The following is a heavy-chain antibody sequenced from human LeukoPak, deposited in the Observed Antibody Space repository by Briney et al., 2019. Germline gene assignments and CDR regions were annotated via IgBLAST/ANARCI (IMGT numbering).Heavy chain of an antibody. CDR3: ASYYRGYSGYDHPDY. CDR2: INPNSGGT. CDR1: GYTFSTYY. Sequence: ASVKVSCKASGYTFSTYYIHWVRQAPGQGLEWMGWINPNSGGTNYAQKFHGRVTMTRDTSISTAYMDLSSLTSDDTAVYYCASYYRGYSGYDHPDYWGQGTLVTVSS. V-gene: IGHV1-2*02. D-gene: IGHD5-12*01. J-gene: IGHJ4*02.